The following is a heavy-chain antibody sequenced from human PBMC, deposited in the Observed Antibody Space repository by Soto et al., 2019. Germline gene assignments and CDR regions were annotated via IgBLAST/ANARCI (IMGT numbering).Heavy chain of an antibody. V-gene: IGHV3-11*06. J-gene: IGHJ3*02. Sequence: PGGSLRLSCAASGFTFSDYFMTWIRQAPGKGLEWVSYISSGSSSTNYADSVKGRFTISRDNAKNSVYLQMSSLRAEDTAVYYCARPPGLGTDAFDIWGQGTMVTVFS. CDR1: GFTFSDYF. D-gene: IGHD3-9*01. CDR3: ARPPGLGTDAFDI. CDR2: ISSGSSST.